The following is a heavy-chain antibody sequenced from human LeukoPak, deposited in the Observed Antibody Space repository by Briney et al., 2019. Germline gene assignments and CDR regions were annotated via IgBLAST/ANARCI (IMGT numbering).Heavy chain of an antibody. D-gene: IGHD6-13*01. CDR3: AKVGSSSWYTSPEDY. CDR1: GFTFSTYW. J-gene: IGHJ4*02. Sequence: GGSLRLSCAASGFTFSTYWMHWVRQAPGKGLEWVSAISGSGGSTHYADSVKGRFTISRDNSKNTLYLQMNSLRAEDTAVYYCAKVGSSSWYTSPEDYWGQGTLVTVSS. CDR2: ISGSGGST. V-gene: IGHV3-23*01.